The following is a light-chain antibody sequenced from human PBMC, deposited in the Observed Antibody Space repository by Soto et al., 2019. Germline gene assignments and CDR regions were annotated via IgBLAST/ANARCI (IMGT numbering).Light chain of an antibody. CDR3: QQSYSTPRT. J-gene: IGKJ5*01. CDR1: QSISNY. Sequence: DIQMTQSPSSLSGSVGDRVSTACRPSQSISNYLNWYQQKPGKAPKLLIYAASSLQSGVPSRFSGSGSGTDFTLTISSLQPEDFATYSCQQSYSTPRTFGQGTRLEIK. V-gene: IGKV1-39*01. CDR2: AAS.